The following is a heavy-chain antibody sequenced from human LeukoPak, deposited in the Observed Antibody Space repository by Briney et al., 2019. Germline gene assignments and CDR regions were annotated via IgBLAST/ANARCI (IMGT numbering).Heavy chain of an antibody. CDR3: ARTEGRITIFGVVTKGDAFDI. V-gene: IGHV4-34*01. Sequence: PSETLSLTCAVYGGSFSGYYWSWIRQPPGKGLEWIGSIYYSGSTYYNPSLKSRVTISVDTSKNQFSLKLSSVTAADTAVYYCARTEGRITIFGVVTKGDAFDIWGQGTMVTVSS. D-gene: IGHD3-3*01. J-gene: IGHJ3*02. CDR1: GGSFSGYY. CDR2: IYYSGST.